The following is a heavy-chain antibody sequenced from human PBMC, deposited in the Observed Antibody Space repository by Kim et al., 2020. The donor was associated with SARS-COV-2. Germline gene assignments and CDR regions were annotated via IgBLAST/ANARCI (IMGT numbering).Heavy chain of an antibody. J-gene: IGHJ4*02. CDR3: AKDDRYFDWRGD. V-gene: IGHV3-23*01. Sequence: YSADSVTGRFTISRDNSKNTLYLQMNSRRAEDTAVYYCAKDDRYFDWRGDWGQGTLVTVSS. D-gene: IGHD3-9*01.